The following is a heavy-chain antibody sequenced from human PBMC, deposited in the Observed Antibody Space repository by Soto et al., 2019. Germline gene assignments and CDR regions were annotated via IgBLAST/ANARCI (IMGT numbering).Heavy chain of an antibody. CDR3: ASANKQWLVLLGY. Sequence: PGGSLRLSCAASGFTFSSYGMHWVRQAPGKGLEWVAVISYDGSNKYYADSVKGRFTISRDNSKNTLYLQMNSLRAEDTAVYYCASANKQWLVLLGYWGQGTLVTVSS. J-gene: IGHJ4*02. D-gene: IGHD6-19*01. CDR2: ISYDGSNK. V-gene: IGHV3-30*03. CDR1: GFTFSSYG.